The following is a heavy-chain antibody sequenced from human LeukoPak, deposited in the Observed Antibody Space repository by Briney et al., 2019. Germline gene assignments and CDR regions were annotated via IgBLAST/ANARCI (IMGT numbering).Heavy chain of an antibody. CDR3: ARGGRGAADQ. D-gene: IGHD1-26*01. J-gene: IGHJ5*02. CDR1: GFTFSDYY. V-gene: IGHV3-11*05. Sequence: PGGSLRLSCAASGFTFSDYYMSWSRQAPGKGLEWLSYISPSTTHTSYADSVKGRFTISRDNAKNLLYLQMNSLRAEDTAVYYCARGGRGAADQWGQGTLVTVSS. CDR2: ISPSTTHT.